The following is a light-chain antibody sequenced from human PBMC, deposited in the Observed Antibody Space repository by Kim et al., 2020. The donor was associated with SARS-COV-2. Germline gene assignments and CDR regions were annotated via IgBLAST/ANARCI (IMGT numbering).Light chain of an antibody. Sequence: APGKTVKITWGGNNIGSTSVLRYQQKPGQAPVLVIYYASDRPSGIPERFSGSNSGNTATLTISRVEAGDEADYYCQVWDSSSDHVVFGGGTQLTVL. V-gene: IGLV3-21*04. CDR2: YAS. CDR3: QVWDSSSDHVV. CDR1: NIGSTS. J-gene: IGLJ2*01.